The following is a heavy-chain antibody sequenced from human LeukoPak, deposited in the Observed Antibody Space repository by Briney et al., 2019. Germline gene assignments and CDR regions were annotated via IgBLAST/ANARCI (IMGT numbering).Heavy chain of an antibody. J-gene: IGHJ4*02. V-gene: IGHV3-20*04. CDR1: GFTFSSYA. D-gene: IGHD3-9*01. Sequence: GGSLRLSCTASGFTFSSYAMSWVRQAPGKGLEWVSGINWNGGSTGYADSVKGRFTISRDNAKNSLYLQMNSLRAEDTALYYCARARSTGYYVADYWGQGTLVTVSS. CDR3: ARARSTGYYVADY. CDR2: INWNGGST.